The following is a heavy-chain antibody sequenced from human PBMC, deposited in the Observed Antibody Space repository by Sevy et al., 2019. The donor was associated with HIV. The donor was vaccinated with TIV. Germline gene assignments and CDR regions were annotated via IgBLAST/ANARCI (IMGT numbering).Heavy chain of an antibody. CDR2: IKQDMSEK. D-gene: IGHD3-22*01. V-gene: IGHV3-7*01. Sequence: GGSLRLSCAASGFTFSSYWMTWVRQAPGKGLEWVANIKQDMSEKYYADSVKGRFTISGDNARNSLYLQMESLGAEETAVYYCARAQQVTMLVVIGGLYFDFWGQGTLVTVSS. J-gene: IGHJ4*02. CDR1: GFTFSSYW. CDR3: ARAQQVTMLVVIGGLYFDF.